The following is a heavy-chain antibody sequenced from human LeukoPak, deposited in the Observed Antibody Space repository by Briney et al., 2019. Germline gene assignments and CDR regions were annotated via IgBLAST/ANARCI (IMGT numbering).Heavy chain of an antibody. CDR1: GYTFTGYY. CDR2: INPNSGGT. D-gene: IGHD4-11*01. CDR3: ARGPSTGGLDY. Sequence: ASVKVSCKASGYTFTGYYMHWVRQAPGQGLEWMGWINPNSGGTSYAQKFQGRVTMTRDTSISTAYMELNRLTSDDTAVYYCARGPSTGGLDYWGQGTLVTVSS. J-gene: IGHJ4*02. V-gene: IGHV1-2*02.